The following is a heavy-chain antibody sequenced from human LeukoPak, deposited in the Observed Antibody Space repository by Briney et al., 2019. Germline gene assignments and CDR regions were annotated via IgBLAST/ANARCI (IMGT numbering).Heavy chain of an antibody. J-gene: IGHJ3*02. D-gene: IGHD6-6*01. CDR1: GFTFSSYG. CDR2: IRYDGSNK. Sequence: GGSLRLSCAASGFTFSSYGMHWVRQAPGKGLEWVAFIRYDGSNKYYADSVRGRFAISRDNSKNTVYLQMNSLRAEDTAVYYSYSNSPGAFDIWGQGTMVTVSS. CDR3: YSNSPGAFDI. V-gene: IGHV3-30*02.